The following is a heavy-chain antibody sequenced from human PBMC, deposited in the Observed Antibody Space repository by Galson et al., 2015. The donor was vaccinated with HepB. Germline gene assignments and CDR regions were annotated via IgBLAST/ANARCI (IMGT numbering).Heavy chain of an antibody. V-gene: IGHV3-30*18. CDR1: GFTFNNYG. CDR2: ISYDGSNT. D-gene: IGHD3-9*01. J-gene: IGHJ6*02. Sequence: SLRLSCAASGFTFNNYGMHWVRQAPGKGLEWVAVISYDGSNTYYADSVKGRFTISRDNSKNTLYLQMNSLRDEDTAVYYCAKDGGPGILTGYYYHGMDVWGQGTTVIVSS. CDR3: AKDGGPGILTGYYYHGMDV.